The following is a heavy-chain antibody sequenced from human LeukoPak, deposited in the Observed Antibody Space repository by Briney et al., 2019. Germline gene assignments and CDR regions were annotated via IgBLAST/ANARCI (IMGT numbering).Heavy chain of an antibody. CDR2: INHSGST. J-gene: IGHJ6*03. CDR1: GGSFSGYY. D-gene: IGHD6-6*01. V-gene: IGHV4-34*01. Sequence: PSETLSLTCAVYGGSFSGYYWSWIRQPPGKGLEWIGEINHSGSTNYNPPLKSRVTISVDTSKNQFSLKLSSVTAADTAVYYCVLTGIAAPGYYYMDVWGKGTTVTVSS. CDR3: VLTGIAAPGYYYMDV.